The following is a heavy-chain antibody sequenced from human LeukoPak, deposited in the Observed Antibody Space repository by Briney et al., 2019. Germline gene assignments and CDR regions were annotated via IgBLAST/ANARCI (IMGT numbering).Heavy chain of an antibody. V-gene: IGHV4-31*03. J-gene: IGHJ4*02. D-gene: IGHD2-15*01. CDR2: TYYSGST. Sequence: SETLSLTCTVSGGSISSGGYYWSWIRQHPGKGLEWIGYTYYSGSTYYNPSLKSRVTISVDTSKNQFSLKLSSVTAADTAVYYCASERMGRYCSGGSCPRSFDYWGQGTLVTVSS. CDR3: ASERMGRYCSGGSCPRSFDY. CDR1: GGSISSGGYY.